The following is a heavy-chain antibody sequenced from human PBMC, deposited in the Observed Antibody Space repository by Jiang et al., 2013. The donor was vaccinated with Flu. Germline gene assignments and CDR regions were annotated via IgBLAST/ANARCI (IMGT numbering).Heavy chain of an antibody. CDR1: GGSISSYY. V-gene: IGHV4-4*09. Sequence: LLKPSETLSLTCGVSGGSISSYYWSWVRRPPGKGLEWIGYISTGGSTEYNPSLKSRVTISVDTSKNQFSLRLNSVTAADTAMYYCARSDSYCGGYCYRLDAFDIWGQGTLVTVSS. CDR2: ISTGGST. D-gene: IGHD2-21*01. J-gene: IGHJ3*02. CDR3: ARSDSYCGGYCYRLDAFDI.